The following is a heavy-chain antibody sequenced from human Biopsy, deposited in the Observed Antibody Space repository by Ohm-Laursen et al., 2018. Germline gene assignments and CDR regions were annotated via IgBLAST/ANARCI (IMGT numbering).Heavy chain of an antibody. Sequence: GASVKVSCKTSTGTFDSYGVTWVRQAPGQGLEWMGWINPKSGGTHYLEKFRGRVTMTRDTSISTAYMEVSSLRSDDTAVYYCAIDGNDFLTDYLKIDQWGQGTLVTVSS. J-gene: IGHJ4*02. V-gene: IGHV1-2*02. CDR3: AIDGNDFLTDYLKIDQ. CDR1: TGTFDSYG. D-gene: IGHD3-9*01. CDR2: INPKSGGT.